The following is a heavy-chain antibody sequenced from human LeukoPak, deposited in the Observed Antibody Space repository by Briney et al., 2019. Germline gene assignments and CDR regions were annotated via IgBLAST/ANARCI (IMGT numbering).Heavy chain of an antibody. D-gene: IGHD5-12*01. CDR2: IHSSGST. CDR3: ATYRVATINYFDY. V-gene: IGHV4-39*01. Sequence: SETLSLTCTVSGGSISSSNFYWVWIRQPPGKGLEWIGAIHSSGSTYYDPSLKSRVTISVDTSKNQFSLKVTSVTAADTAVYYCATYRVATINYFDYWGQGTLVTVSS. J-gene: IGHJ4*02. CDR1: GGSISSSNFY.